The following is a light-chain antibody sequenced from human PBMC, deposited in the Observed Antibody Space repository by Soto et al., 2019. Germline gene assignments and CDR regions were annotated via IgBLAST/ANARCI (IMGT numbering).Light chain of an antibody. CDR1: QTVSSSY. CDR2: GAS. CDR3: QQYGSLPRW. V-gene: IGKV3-20*01. J-gene: IGKJ1*01. Sequence: EIVLTQSPGTLSLSPGERATLSCRASQTVSSSYLAWYQQKPGQAPRLLIYGASSRATGIPDRFSGSGSGTDFTLTISRLEPEDFAVSYCQQYGSLPRWFSQGTKVEIK.